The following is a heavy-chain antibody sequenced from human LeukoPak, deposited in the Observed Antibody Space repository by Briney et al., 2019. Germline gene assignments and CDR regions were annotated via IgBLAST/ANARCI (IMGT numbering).Heavy chain of an antibody. Sequence: GGSQRLSCAASGFTFSSYGMHWVRQAPGKGLEWVAVISYDGINKYYADSVKGRFTISRDNSKNTLYLQMNSLRAEETAVYYCAKECSDSQGFDYWGQGTLVTVSS. V-gene: IGHV3-30*18. D-gene: IGHD2-15*01. CDR2: ISYDGINK. J-gene: IGHJ4*02. CDR1: GFTFSSYG. CDR3: AKECSDSQGFDY.